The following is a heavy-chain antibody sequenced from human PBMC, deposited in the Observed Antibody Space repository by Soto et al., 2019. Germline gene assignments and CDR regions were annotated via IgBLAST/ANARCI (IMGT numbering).Heavy chain of an antibody. J-gene: IGHJ4*02. V-gene: IGHV1-3*01. CDR2: INAGNGNT. CDR1: GYTFTSYA. D-gene: IGHD6-13*01. Sequence: ASVKVSCKAAGYTFTSYAMHWVRQAPGQRLEWMGWINAGNGNTKYSQKFQGRVTITRDTSASTAYMELSSLRSEDTAVYSCARGYRSRPAAHFHWGQGTFVTVSS. CDR3: ARGYRSRPAAHFH.